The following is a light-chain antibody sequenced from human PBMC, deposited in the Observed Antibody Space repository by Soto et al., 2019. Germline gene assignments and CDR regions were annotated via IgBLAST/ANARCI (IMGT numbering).Light chain of an antibody. V-gene: IGLV7-46*01. CDR1: TGAVTSSHF. J-gene: IGLJ7*01. Sequence: QAVVTQEPSLTVSLGGTVTLTCGSSTGAVTSSHFPYWIQQKPGQVPRTLIYDTNNKHSWTPARFSGSLLGGKGALTLSGAQPEDEADYYCLLSYSGVVVFGGGTQLTVL. CDR2: DTN. CDR3: LLSYSGVVV.